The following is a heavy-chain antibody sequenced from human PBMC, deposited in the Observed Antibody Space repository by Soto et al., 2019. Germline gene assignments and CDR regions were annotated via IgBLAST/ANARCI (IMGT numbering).Heavy chain of an antibody. CDR2: IIPIFNKV. Sequence: QVQLVQSGAEVKKPGSSLKVSCKSSGGTFSSYAISWVRQAPGQGLEWLGGIIPIFNKVNYAQKSQGRVTLTADDSPTPAAMELSSLRSDDTAVYYCARAPIRLCSGDNCYSGVDSWGQGTLVIVSS. CDR1: GGTFSSYA. J-gene: IGHJ4*02. V-gene: IGHV1-69*12. CDR3: ARAPIRLCSGDNCYSGVDS. D-gene: IGHD2-15*01.